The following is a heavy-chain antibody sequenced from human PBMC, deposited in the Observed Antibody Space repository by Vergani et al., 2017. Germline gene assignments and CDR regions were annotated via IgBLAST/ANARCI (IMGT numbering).Heavy chain of an antibody. Sequence: QVQLQESGPGLVKSSETLSLTCSVSFDSIRNLNCNWIRQPPGKGLEWIGTIHYSENTNYNPSLKNRVTISVDTSKNQFSLTLTSVTAADTAVYYCASDTHSGQRADRWGQGILVTVTS. CDR1: FDSIRNLN. V-gene: IGHV4-59*11. J-gene: IGHJ5*02. D-gene: IGHD6-19*01. CDR2: IHYSENT. CDR3: ASDTHSGQRADR.